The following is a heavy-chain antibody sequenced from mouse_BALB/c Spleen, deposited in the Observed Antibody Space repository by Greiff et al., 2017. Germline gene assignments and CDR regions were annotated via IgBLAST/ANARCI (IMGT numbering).Heavy chain of an antibody. CDR3: ARGGVRRGWYFDV. Sequence: QVQLQQSGAELVRPGVSVKISCKGSGYTFTDYAMHWVKQSHAKSLEWIGVISTYYGDASYNQKFKGKATMTVDKSSSTAYMELARLTSEDSAIYYCARGGVRRGWYFDVWGAGTTVTVSS. CDR2: ISTYYGDA. CDR1: GYTFTDYA. D-gene: IGHD2-14*01. J-gene: IGHJ1*01. V-gene: IGHV1S137*01.